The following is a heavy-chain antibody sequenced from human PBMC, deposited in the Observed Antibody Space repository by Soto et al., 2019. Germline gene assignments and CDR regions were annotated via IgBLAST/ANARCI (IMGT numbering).Heavy chain of an antibody. CDR3: VAAAATSLSYGMDG. J-gene: IGHJ6*02. D-gene: IGHD6-13*01. CDR2: IYYSGST. Sequence: SETLSLTCTVSGDSVSSGRYYWSWIRQPPGKGLEWIGCIYYSGSTNYNPSLKSRVTISVDTSKNQFSLRLSSVTAADTAVYYCVAAAATSLSYGMDGRGPGTTVTLSS. CDR1: GDSVSSGRYY. V-gene: IGHV4-61*01.